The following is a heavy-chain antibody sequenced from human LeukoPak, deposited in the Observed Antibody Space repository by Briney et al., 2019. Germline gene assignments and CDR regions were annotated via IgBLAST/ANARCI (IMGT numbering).Heavy chain of an antibody. D-gene: IGHD3-10*01. Sequence: SETLSLTCAVYGGSFSGYYWSWIRQPPGKGLEWIGEINHSGSTNYNPSLKSRVTISVDTSKNQLSLKLSSVTAADTAVYYCARAAGLATMVRGPGDYWGQGTLVTVSS. CDR2: INHSGST. CDR1: GGSFSGYY. V-gene: IGHV4-34*01. CDR3: ARAAGLATMVRGPGDY. J-gene: IGHJ4*02.